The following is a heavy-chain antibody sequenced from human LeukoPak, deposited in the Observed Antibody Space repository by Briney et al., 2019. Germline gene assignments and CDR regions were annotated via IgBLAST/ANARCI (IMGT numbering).Heavy chain of an antibody. CDR3: GRAGAYSSSSPAGL. CDR1: GFTFSSYC. V-gene: IGHV3-7*03. D-gene: IGHD6-6*01. J-gene: IGHJ1*01. CDR2: ILQDGSKK. Sequence: GGSLRLSCAASGFTFSSYCMSWVRQTPGKGLEWVAIILQDGSKKHYVASVKGRFTISRDNAKNSVSLQVNGRRAEDTAVYSFGRAGAYSSSSPAGLWGQGTLVTV.